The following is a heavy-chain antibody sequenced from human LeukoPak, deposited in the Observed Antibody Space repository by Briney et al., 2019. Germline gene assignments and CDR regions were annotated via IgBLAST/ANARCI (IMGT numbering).Heavy chain of an antibody. CDR3: AKDSLVPAAIPEGYFQH. CDR1: GFTFSSYA. V-gene: IGHV3-30-3*01. J-gene: IGHJ1*01. CDR2: ISYDGSNK. Sequence: PGGSLRLSCAASGFTFSSYAMSWVRQAPGKGLEWVAVISYDGSNKYYADSVKGRFTISRDNSKNTLYLQMNSLRAEDTAVYYCAKDSLVPAAIPEGYFQHWGQGTLVTVSS. D-gene: IGHD2-2*02.